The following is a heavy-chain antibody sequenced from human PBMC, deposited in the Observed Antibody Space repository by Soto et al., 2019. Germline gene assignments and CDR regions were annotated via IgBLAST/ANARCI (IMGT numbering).Heavy chain of an antibody. Sequence: QITLKESGPTLLKPTQTLTLTCTFSGFSLNTPAVGVNWIRQPPGKALEWLALIYLDDDNHYSPSLRSRLTVTKDTAKHQVVLTMTNMDPVDTGTYYRAHGSGWLSDSWGQGALVTVSS. J-gene: IGHJ4*02. CDR1: GFSLNTPAVG. V-gene: IGHV2-5*02. CDR3: AHGSGWLSDS. D-gene: IGHD6-19*01. CDR2: IYLDDDN.